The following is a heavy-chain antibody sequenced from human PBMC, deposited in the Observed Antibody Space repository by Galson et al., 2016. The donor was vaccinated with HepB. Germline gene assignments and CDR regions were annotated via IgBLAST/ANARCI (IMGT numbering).Heavy chain of an antibody. J-gene: IGHJ4*02. V-gene: IGHV3-9*01. CDR3: AKDIAVAGTRSFDC. Sequence: SLRLSCAASGFTLDNYALHRVRQAPGQGLEWVSGISWNSGSRDYADSVKGRFTISSDNATQSLYLQMNSLRAEDTAFYYCAKDIAVAGTRSFDCWCQGTMVTVSS. CDR1: GFTLDNYA. CDR2: ISWNSGSR. D-gene: IGHD6-19*01.